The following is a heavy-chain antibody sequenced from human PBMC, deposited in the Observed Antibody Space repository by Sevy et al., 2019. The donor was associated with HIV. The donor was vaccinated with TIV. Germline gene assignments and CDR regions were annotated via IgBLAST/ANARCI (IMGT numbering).Heavy chain of an antibody. CDR3: TTPRYYYGSGSFY. CDR2: IKSKTDGETT. CDR1: GFIFSNAW. V-gene: IGHV3-15*01. J-gene: IGHJ4*02. Sequence: GGSLRLSCAASGFIFSNAWMSWVRQAPGKGLEWVGRIKSKTDGETTDYAAPVKGRFTISRDESKNTLYLQMNSLKTEDTAVYYCTTPRYYYGSGSFYWGQGTLVTVSS. D-gene: IGHD3-10*01.